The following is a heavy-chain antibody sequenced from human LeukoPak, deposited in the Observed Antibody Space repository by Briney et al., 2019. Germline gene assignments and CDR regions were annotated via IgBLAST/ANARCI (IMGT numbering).Heavy chain of an antibody. CDR3: ARADYVDAFDI. CDR2: IYTSGST. D-gene: IGHD4-17*01. Sequence: PSETLSLTCTVSGGSTSSGSYYWSWIRQPAGKGLEWIGRIYTSGSTNYNPSLKSRVTISVDTSKNQFSLKLGSVTAADTAVYYCARADYVDAFDIWGQGTMVTVSS. J-gene: IGHJ3*02. CDR1: GGSTSSGSYY. V-gene: IGHV4-61*02.